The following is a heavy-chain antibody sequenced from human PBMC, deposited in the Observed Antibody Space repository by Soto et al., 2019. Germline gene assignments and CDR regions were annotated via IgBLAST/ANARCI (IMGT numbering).Heavy chain of an antibody. J-gene: IGHJ4*02. CDR2: ISYDGSNK. Sequence: PGGSLRLSCAASGFTFSSYAMHWVRQAPGKGLEWVAVISYDGSNKYYADSVKGRFTISRDNSKNTLYLQMNSLRAEDTAVYYCASPLGWLTYDYWGQGTLVTVSS. CDR3: ASPLGWLTYDY. CDR1: GFTFSSYA. V-gene: IGHV3-30-3*01. D-gene: IGHD5-12*01.